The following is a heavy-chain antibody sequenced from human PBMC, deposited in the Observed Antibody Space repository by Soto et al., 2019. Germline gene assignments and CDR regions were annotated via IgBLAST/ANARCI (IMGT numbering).Heavy chain of an antibody. CDR3: AKDCVPSSGTSLVLN. CDR2: ISHNGNYK. Sequence: QVQLVESGGGAVQPGRSLRLSCAASGFTFRSYGMHWVRQAPGKGLEWVAVISHNGNYKYYVDAVKGRFTISRDNSKNTLYLQMSSLRAEDAAVYYCAKDCVPSSGTSLVLNWGQGTLVTVSS. CDR1: GFTFRSYG. D-gene: IGHD2-2*01. J-gene: IGHJ4*02. V-gene: IGHV3-30*18.